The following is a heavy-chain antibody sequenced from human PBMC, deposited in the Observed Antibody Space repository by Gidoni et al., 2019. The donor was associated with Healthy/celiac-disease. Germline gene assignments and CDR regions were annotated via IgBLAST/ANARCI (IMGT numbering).Heavy chain of an antibody. D-gene: IGHD6-6*01. V-gene: IGHV3-21*01. CDR2: ISSSSSYI. CDR3: ARDRTIAARGFDP. Sequence: EVQLVESGGGLVKPGGSLSLSCAASGFTFSSYSMNWVRQDPGKGLEWVSSISSSSSYIYYADSVKGRFTISRDNAKNSLYLQMNSLRAEDTAVYYCARDRTIAARGFDPWGQGTLVTVSS. J-gene: IGHJ5*02. CDR1: GFTFSSYS.